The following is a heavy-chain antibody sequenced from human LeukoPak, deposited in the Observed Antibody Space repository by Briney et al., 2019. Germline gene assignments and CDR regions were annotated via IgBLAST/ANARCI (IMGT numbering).Heavy chain of an antibody. V-gene: IGHV4-31*03. CDR3: ARVYYYDSSGYYPNWFDP. J-gene: IGHJ5*02. CDR1: GGSISSGGYY. D-gene: IGHD3-22*01. CDR2: IYYSGST. Sequence: SETLSLTCTVSGGSISSGGYYWSWIRQHPGKGLEWIGYIYYSGSTYYNPSLKSRVTISVDTSKNQFSLKLSSVTAADTAVYYCARVYYYDSSGYYPNWFDPWGQGTLVTVSS.